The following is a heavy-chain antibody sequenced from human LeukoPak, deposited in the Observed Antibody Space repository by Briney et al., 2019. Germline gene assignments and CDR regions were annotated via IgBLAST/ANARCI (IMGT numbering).Heavy chain of an antibody. J-gene: IGHJ3*02. Sequence: ASVKVSCKASGYTFTGYYMHWVRQAPGQGLEWMGWINPNSGGTNYAHKFQGRVTMTRDTSISTAYMELSRLRSDDTAVYYCARGRGSGWYVGAFDIWGQGTMVTVSS. CDR2: INPNSGGT. CDR3: ARGRGSGWYVGAFDI. D-gene: IGHD6-19*01. V-gene: IGHV1-2*02. CDR1: GYTFTGYY.